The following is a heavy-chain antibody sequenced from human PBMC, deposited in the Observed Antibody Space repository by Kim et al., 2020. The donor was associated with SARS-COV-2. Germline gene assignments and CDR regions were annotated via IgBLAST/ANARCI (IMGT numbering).Heavy chain of an antibody. V-gene: IGHV3-33*06. CDR1: GFTFRSYG. CDR2: IWYDASKK. D-gene: IGHD2-8*01. CDR3: AKGNDANSGVYDY. J-gene: IGHJ4*02. Sequence: GGSLRLSCAASGFTFRSYGMHWVRQAPGKGPEWVAVIWYDASKKYYIDSVKGRFTISRDNSKNTLYLQMDTLRAEDTAIYYCAKGNDANSGVYDYWGQRTLVAVSS.